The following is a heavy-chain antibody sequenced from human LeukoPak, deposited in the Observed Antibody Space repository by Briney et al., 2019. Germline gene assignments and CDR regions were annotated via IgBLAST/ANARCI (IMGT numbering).Heavy chain of an antibody. CDR1: GYTFTGYS. CDR2: INPNSGGT. Sequence: ASVKVSCTASGYTFTGYSMNWVRQAPGQGLEWMGWINPNSGGTNYAQKFQGRVTMTRDTSISTAYMELSRLRSDDTAVYYCAATYCGGDCYQIIDYWGQGTLVTVSS. J-gene: IGHJ4*02. CDR3: AATYCGGDCYQIIDY. D-gene: IGHD2-21*02. V-gene: IGHV1-2*02.